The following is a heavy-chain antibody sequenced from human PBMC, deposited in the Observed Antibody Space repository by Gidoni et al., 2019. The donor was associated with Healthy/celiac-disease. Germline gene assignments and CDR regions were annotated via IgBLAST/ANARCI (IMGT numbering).Heavy chain of an antibody. CDR3: ARDARIYSSGLNWYFDL. V-gene: IGHV1-18*01. CDR2: ISAYNGNT. D-gene: IGHD6-19*01. CDR1: GYTFTSYG. J-gene: IGHJ2*01. Sequence: QVQLVQSGAEVKKPGASVKVSCKASGYTFTSYGISWVRQAPGQGLEWMGWISAYNGNTNYAQKLQGRVTMTTDTSTSTAYMELRSLRSDDTAVYYCARDARIYSSGLNWYFDLWGRGTLVTVSS.